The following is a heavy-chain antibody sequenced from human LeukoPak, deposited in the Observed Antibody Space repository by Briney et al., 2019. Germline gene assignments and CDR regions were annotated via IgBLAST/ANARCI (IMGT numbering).Heavy chain of an antibody. CDR2: IYYSGST. D-gene: IGHD4-17*01. CDR1: GGSISSGDYY. Sequence: SQTLSLTCTVSGGSISSGDYYWSWIRQPPGKGLEWIGYIYYSGSTYYNPSLKSRVTISVDTSKNQFSLKLSSVTAADAAVYYCASFDYGDYWYFDLWGRGTLVTVSS. J-gene: IGHJ2*01. V-gene: IGHV4-30-4*01. CDR3: ASFDYGDYWYFDL.